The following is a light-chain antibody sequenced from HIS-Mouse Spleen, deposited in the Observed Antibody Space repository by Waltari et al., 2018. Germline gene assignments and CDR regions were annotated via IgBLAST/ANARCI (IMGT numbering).Light chain of an antibody. CDR1: QGISSY. CDR3: QQLNSYPPT. V-gene: IGKV1-9*01. CDR2: AAS. Sequence: DIQLTQSPSFLSASVGDRVTITCRASQGISSYLAWYQQKPGKGPKLLIYAASTLPSGGPSRFRGSGSGTEFPLTIRSLQPEDFATYYCQQLNSYPPTFGQGTKVEIK. J-gene: IGKJ1*01.